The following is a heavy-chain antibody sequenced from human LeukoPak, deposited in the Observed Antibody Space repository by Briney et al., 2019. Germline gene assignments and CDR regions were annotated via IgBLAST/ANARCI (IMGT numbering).Heavy chain of an antibody. CDR3: ARAHSSGWLVDY. CDR1: GGSFSGYY. D-gene: IGHD6-19*01. J-gene: IGHJ4*02. V-gene: IGHV4-59*01. Sequence: SETLSLTCAVYGGSFSGYYWSWIRQAPGKGLEWIGYIYYSGSTNYNPSLKSRVTISVDTSKNQFSLKLSSVTAADTAVYYCARAHSSGWLVDYWGQGTLVTVSS. CDR2: IYYSGST.